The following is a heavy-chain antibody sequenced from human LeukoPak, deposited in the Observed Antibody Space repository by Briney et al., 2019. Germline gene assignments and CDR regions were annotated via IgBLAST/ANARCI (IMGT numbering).Heavy chain of an antibody. J-gene: IGHJ4*02. D-gene: IGHD6-19*01. CDR2: IYYSGST. CDR1: GGSISSSSYY. V-gene: IGHV4-39*01. CDR3: ARALYSSGWYYFDY. Sequence: PSETLSLTCTVSGGSISSSSYYWGWIRQPPGKGLEWLGSIYYSGSTYYNPSLKSRVTISVDTSKNQFSLKLSSVTAADTAVYYCARALYSSGWYYFDYWGQGTLVTVSS.